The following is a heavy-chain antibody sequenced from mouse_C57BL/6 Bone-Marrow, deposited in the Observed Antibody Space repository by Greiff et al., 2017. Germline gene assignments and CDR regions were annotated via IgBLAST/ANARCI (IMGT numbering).Heavy chain of an antibody. CDR2: ISSGSSTI. CDR3: ARPITASAMDY. D-gene: IGHD1-2*01. J-gene: IGHJ4*01. CDR1: GFTFSDYG. Sequence: DVKLVESGGGLVKPGGSLKLSCAASGFTFSDYGMHWVRQAPEKGLEWVAYISSGSSTIYYADTVKGRFTISRDNAKNTLFLQMTSLRSEDTAMYYCARPITASAMDYWGQGTSVTVSS. V-gene: IGHV5-17*01.